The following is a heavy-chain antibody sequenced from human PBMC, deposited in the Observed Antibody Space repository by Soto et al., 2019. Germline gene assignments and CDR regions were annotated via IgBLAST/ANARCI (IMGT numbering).Heavy chain of an antibody. CDR2: IYYCGRT. Sequence: PSETLSLTCTVSGGSISSGGYYWSWIRQHPGKGLEWFGYIYYCGRTYYNPSLKSRVTISVDTSKNQFSLKLSSVTAADTAVYYCARGVVVPAAIVGGGYYYYGMDVWGQGTTVTVSS. D-gene: IGHD2-2*02. V-gene: IGHV4-31*03. CDR3: ARGVVVPAAIVGGGYYYYGMDV. CDR1: GGSISSGGYY. J-gene: IGHJ6*02.